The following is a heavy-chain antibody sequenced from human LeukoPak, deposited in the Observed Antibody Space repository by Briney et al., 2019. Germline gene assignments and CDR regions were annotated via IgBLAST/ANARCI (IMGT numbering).Heavy chain of an antibody. CDR2: ISSGGGTT. CDR3: AKDRSGSGYFDY. Sequence: GGSLRLSCAASGFTFSSHAMSWVRQAPGKGLEWVSRISSGGGTTDYTDSVKGRFTISRDTSKNTLYLQMDSLRAEDTAVYYCAKDRSGSGYFDYWGQGTLVTVSS. CDR1: GFTFSSHA. J-gene: IGHJ4*02. D-gene: IGHD3-10*01. V-gene: IGHV3-23*01.